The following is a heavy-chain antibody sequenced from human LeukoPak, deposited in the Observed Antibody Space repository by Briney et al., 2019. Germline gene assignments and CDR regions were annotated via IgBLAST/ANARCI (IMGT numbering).Heavy chain of an antibody. D-gene: IGHD4-17*01. Sequence: GGSLRLSCAASGFTFSNHGFHWVRQAPGKGLEWVALIWYDGSNKFYADSVKGRFNISRDDSKNTLYLQMNSLRDEDTAVYYCARAPGTSLHYGGLDVWGQGTTVTVSS. CDR2: IWYDGSNK. J-gene: IGHJ6*02. V-gene: IGHV3-33*01. CDR1: GFTFSNHG. CDR3: ARAPGTSLHYGGLDV.